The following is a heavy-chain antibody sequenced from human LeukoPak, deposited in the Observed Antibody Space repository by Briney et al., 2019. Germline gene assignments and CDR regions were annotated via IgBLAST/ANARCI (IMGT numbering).Heavy chain of an antibody. Sequence: GGSLRLSCAASGFTFSSYTMTWVRQAPGKGLEWVSLIYSGGSTYYADSVKGRFTISRDNSKNTLYLQMNSLRAEDTAVYYCAKSRGVRGVYYYYYYMDVWGKGTTVTISS. CDR3: AKSRGVRGVYYYYYYMDV. CDR2: IYSGGST. J-gene: IGHJ6*03. CDR1: GFTFSSYT. V-gene: IGHV3-66*01. D-gene: IGHD3-10*01.